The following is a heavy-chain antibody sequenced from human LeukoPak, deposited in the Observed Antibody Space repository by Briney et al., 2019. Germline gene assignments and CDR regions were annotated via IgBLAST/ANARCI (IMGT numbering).Heavy chain of an antibody. CDR2: IIGSGGMT. CDR1: GFTFNNYA. Sequence: GSLRLSCVASGFTFNNYAMNWVRQPTGKGLEWVSAIIGSGGMTYYADSVKGRFTISRDNSKSTLYLQMNSLRAEDTAVYYCAKDYCGGDCYTFDYWGQGTLVTVSS. J-gene: IGHJ4*02. V-gene: IGHV3-23*01. D-gene: IGHD2-21*01. CDR3: AKDYCGGDCYTFDY.